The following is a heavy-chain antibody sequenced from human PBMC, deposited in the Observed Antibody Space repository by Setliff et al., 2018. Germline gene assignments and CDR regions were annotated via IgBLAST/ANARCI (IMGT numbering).Heavy chain of an antibody. CDR3: AKAKGHLGYYRLVLNYFRH. CDR1: GGSFQGYY. J-gene: IGHJ1*01. D-gene: IGHD3-22*01. Sequence: SETLSLTCAVYGGSFQGYYWSWIRQSPERGLEWIGEINSSGDTNYNPSLESRVTMSIDPSKSQFSLTLTSVRAADTAVYFCAKAKGHLGYYRLVLNYFRHWGQGTPVTV. CDR2: INSSGDT. V-gene: IGHV4-34*01.